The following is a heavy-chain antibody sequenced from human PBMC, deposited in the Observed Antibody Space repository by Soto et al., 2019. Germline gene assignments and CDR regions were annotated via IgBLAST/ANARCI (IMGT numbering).Heavy chain of an antibody. CDR1: GYTFTSYA. V-gene: IGHV1-18*01. CDR3: ARDLGSNRVGWYFDL. J-gene: IGHJ2*01. Sequence: ASVKVSCKASGYTFTSYAMHWVRQAPGQGLEWMGWISAYNGNTNYAQKLQGRVTMTTDTSTSTAYMELRSLRSDDTAVYYCARDLGSNRVGWYFDLWGRGTLVTVSS. D-gene: IGHD3-10*01. CDR2: ISAYNGNT.